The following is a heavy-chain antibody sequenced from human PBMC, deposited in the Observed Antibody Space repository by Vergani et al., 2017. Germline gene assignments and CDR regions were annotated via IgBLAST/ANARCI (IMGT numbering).Heavy chain of an antibody. CDR1: GGSFSGYY. CDR3: ARPAGYSSGWYDY. J-gene: IGHJ4*02. V-gene: IGHV4-34*01. Sequence: QVQLQESGPGLLKPSETLSLTCAVYGGSFSGYYWSWIRQPPGKGLEWIGEINHSGSTNYNPSLKSRVTISVDTSKNQFSLKLSSVTAADTAVYYCARPAGYSSGWYDYWGQGTLVTVSS. D-gene: IGHD6-19*01. CDR2: INHSGST.